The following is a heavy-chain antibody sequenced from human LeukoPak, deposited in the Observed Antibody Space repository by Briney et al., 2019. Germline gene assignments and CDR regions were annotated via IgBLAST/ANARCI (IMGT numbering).Heavy chain of an antibody. V-gene: IGHV1-18*01. Sequence: ASLKVSCKASGYTFTSYGISWVRQAPGQGLEWMGWISAYNGNTNYAQKLQGRVTMTTDTSTSTAYMELRSLRSDDTAVYYCARDFPRTRVYYGSSGLDYWGQGTLVTVSS. CDR2: ISAYNGNT. J-gene: IGHJ4*02. D-gene: IGHD3-22*01. CDR3: ARDFPRTRVYYGSSGLDY. CDR1: GYTFTSYG.